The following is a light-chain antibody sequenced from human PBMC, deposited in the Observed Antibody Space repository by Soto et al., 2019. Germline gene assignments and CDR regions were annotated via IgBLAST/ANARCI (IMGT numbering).Light chain of an antibody. CDR1: RSLSSDY. Sequence: IVLMQSPDTFSFSPLERSTLSCRASRSLSSDYLAWCQQKPGQAPRLLFYHASRRATGTPDRFSVSGSGTDFTLTISRLEPGDFAVYYCQQYGDSPRSFGQGTKVDIK. CDR2: HAS. J-gene: IGKJ1*01. CDR3: QQYGDSPRS. V-gene: IGKV3-20*01.